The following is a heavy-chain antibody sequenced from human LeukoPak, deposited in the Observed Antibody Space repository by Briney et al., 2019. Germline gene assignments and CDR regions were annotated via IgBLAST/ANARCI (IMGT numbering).Heavy chain of an antibody. Sequence: ASVKVSCKASGYTFTSYGISWVRQAPGQGLEWMGWISAYNGNTNYAQKLQGRVTMTTDTSTSTAYMELRSLRSDDTAVYYCARGDYGRYDSSDYYSSAFDIWGQGTMVTVSS. J-gene: IGHJ3*02. CDR2: ISAYNGNT. CDR1: GYTFTSYG. V-gene: IGHV1-18*01. D-gene: IGHD3-22*01. CDR3: ARGDYGRYDSSDYYSSAFDI.